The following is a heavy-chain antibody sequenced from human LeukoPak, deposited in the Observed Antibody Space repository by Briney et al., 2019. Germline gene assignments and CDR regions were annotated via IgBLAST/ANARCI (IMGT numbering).Heavy chain of an antibody. Sequence: PSQTLSLTCALSGDTVSSNSATWHWLSQSPSRGLEWLGRTYYMSKWNNDYAVSMKSRITINPDTSKNQFSLQLKSVTPEDTAVYYCAREVNMVLGRWGQGTLVTVSS. V-gene: IGHV6-1*01. D-gene: IGHD3-10*01. CDR2: TYYMSKWNN. CDR1: GDTVSSNSAT. CDR3: AREVNMVLGR. J-gene: IGHJ4*02.